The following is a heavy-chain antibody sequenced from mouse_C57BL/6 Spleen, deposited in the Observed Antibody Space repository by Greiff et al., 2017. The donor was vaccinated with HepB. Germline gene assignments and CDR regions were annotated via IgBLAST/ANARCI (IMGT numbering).Heavy chain of an antibody. V-gene: IGHV5-4*01. CDR1: GFTFSSYA. Sequence: EVHLVESGGGLVKPGGSLKLSCAASGFTFSSYAMSWVRQTPEKRLEWVATISDGGSYTYYPDNVKGRFTISRDNAKNNLYLQMSHLKSEDTAMYYCAREAMVTTRYFDVWGTGTTVTVSS. J-gene: IGHJ1*03. D-gene: IGHD2-2*01. CDR2: ISDGGSYT. CDR3: AREAMVTTRYFDV.